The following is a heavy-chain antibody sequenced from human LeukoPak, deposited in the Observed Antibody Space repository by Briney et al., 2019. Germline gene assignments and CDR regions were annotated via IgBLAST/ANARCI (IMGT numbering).Heavy chain of an antibody. J-gene: IGHJ4*02. CDR3: ARDWVYSGYDSADY. V-gene: IGHV1-18*01. CDR2: ISAYNGNT. CDR1: GYTFTSYG. D-gene: IGHD5-12*01. Sequence: ASVKVSCKASGYTFTSYGISWVRQAPGQGIEWMGWISAYNGNTNYAQKLQGRVTMTTDTSTSTAYMELRSLRSDDTAVYYCARDWVYSGYDSADYWGQGTLVTVSS.